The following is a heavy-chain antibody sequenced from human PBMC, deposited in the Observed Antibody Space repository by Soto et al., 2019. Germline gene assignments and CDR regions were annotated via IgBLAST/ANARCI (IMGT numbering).Heavy chain of an antibody. D-gene: IGHD5-12*01. V-gene: IGHV1-2*04. CDR1: GNSFNEYY. CDR2: INPNGGVT. J-gene: IGHJ6*03. CDR3: ARESGGATATLDYYYFYMDV. Sequence: QVQLVQSGDEERKPGASVTVSCRSSGNSFNEYYIHWVRQAPGQGFDWMGWINPNGGVTKYAQKFQGWVSMTRDTSIRTVYMQLSRLRSDDTAVYYCARESGGATATLDYYYFYMDVWGTGTTVTVFS.